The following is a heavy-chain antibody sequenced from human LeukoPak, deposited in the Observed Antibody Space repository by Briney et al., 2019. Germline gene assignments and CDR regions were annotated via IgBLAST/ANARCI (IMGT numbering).Heavy chain of an antibody. CDR2: IIPIFGTA. J-gene: IGHJ6*03. Sequence: GSSVKVSCKASGGTFSSYAISWVRQAPGQGLEWMGGIIPIFGTANYAQKFQGRVTITTDESTSTAYMELSSLRSEDTAVYYCARGSGSYRGIYYYYYYMDVWGKGTTVTVSS. D-gene: IGHD1-26*01. V-gene: IGHV1-69*05. CDR1: GGTFSSYA. CDR3: ARGSGSYRGIYYYYYYMDV.